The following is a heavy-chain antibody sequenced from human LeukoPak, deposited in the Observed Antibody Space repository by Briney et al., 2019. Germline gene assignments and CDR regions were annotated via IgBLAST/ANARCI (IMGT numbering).Heavy chain of an antibody. Sequence: ASVKVSCKASGYTFTGYYMHWVRQAPGQGLAWMGMINPSGGTTTYAQNFQGRVTMTRDTSTSTVYMELSSLTSGDTAVYFCARSFAGTTGGYWGQGTLVIVSS. CDR2: INPSGGTT. CDR1: GYTFTGYY. V-gene: IGHV1-46*01. J-gene: IGHJ4*02. CDR3: ARSFAGTTGGY. D-gene: IGHD1-1*01.